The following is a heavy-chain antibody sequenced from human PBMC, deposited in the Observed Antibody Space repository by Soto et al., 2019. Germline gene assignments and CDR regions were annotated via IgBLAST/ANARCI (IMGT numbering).Heavy chain of an antibody. CDR3: AREKDYDFWSGSYFAY. Sequence: GGSLRLSCAASAFTFRNYAMSWVRQAPGKGLEWVSAIGDSGATTYYADSVKGRFTISRDNSKNTLYLQMNSLSAGDTAVYYCAREKDYDFWSGSYFAYWGQGTLVTVSS. D-gene: IGHD3-3*01. J-gene: IGHJ4*02. CDR2: IGDSGATT. V-gene: IGHV3-23*01. CDR1: AFTFRNYA.